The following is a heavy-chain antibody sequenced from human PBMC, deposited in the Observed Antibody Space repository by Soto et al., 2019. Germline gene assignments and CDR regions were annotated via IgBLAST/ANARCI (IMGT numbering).Heavy chain of an antibody. D-gene: IGHD5-12*01. CDR3: ARLVVATTNWFDP. Sequence: EVQLVESGGDLVQPGGSLRLSCAASGFTFSSYWMTWVRQAPGKGLECVANIKRDGSEMYYVDSVKGRFTISRDNAKNSRYRQMNSLRAEDTAVYYCARLVVATTNWFDPWGQGTLVTVSS. J-gene: IGHJ5*02. CDR1: GFTFSSYW. V-gene: IGHV3-7*02. CDR2: IKRDGSEM.